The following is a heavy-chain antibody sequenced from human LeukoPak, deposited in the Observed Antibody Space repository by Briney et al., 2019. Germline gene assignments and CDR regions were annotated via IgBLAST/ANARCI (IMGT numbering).Heavy chain of an antibody. CDR1: GFTFSTYR. V-gene: IGHV3-7*01. CDR3: ARDSSGYQ. CDR2: IKEDGSEK. D-gene: IGHD3-22*01. Sequence: PGGSLRLSCAASGFTFSTYRMSWVRHAPGKGLEWVDNIKEDGSEKYYGDAVKGRFTIDRDNAKISLYLKMNSLRAEDTAVYYCARDSSGYQWGQGNLVTVSS. J-gene: IGHJ4*02.